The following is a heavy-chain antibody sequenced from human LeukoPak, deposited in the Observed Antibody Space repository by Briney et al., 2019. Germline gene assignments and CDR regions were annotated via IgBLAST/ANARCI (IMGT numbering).Heavy chain of an antibody. Sequence: GGSLRLSCAASGFTFSSYGMHWVRQAPGKGLEWVAVISYDGSNKYYADSVKGRFTISRDNSKNTLYLQMNSLRAEDTAVYYCARGLQGDYFDYWGQGTLVTVSS. V-gene: IGHV3-30*03. CDR3: ARGLQGDYFDY. CDR2: ISYDGSNK. CDR1: GFTFSSYG. J-gene: IGHJ4*02. D-gene: IGHD3-16*01.